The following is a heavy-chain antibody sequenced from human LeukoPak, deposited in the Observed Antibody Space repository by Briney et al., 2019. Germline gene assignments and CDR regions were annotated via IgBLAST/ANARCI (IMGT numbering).Heavy chain of an antibody. CDR3: ARNRRWGSGSYDVGGDWFDP. D-gene: IGHD3-10*01. CDR1: GDSISSSSYY. V-gene: IGHV4-39*07. J-gene: IGHJ5*02. CDR2: IYYSGST. Sequence: SETLSLTCTVSGDSISSSSYYWGWIRQPPGKGLEWIGSIYYSGSTYYNPSLKSRVTISVDTSKNQFSLKLSSVTAADTAVYYCARNRRWGSGSYDVGGDWFDPWGQGTLVTVSS.